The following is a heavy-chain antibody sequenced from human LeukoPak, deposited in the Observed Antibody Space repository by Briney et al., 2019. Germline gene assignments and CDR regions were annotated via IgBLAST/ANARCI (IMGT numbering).Heavy chain of an antibody. D-gene: IGHD2-2*01. Sequence: GGSLRLSCAASGSTFSSYGMHWARQAPGKGLEWVALIRYDGSNKYYADSVKGRFTISRDNSKNTLYLQMNSLRAEDTAVYYCAKGLGSTSRAFGYWGQGTLVTVSS. CDR2: IRYDGSNK. J-gene: IGHJ4*02. V-gene: IGHV3-30*02. CDR3: AKGLGSTSRAFGY. CDR1: GSTFSSYG.